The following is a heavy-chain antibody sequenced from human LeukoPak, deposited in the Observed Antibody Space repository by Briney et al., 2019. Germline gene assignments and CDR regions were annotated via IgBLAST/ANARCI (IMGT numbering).Heavy chain of an antibody. CDR2: IYYSGST. D-gene: IGHD4-17*01. V-gene: IGHV4-31*03. CDR3: ARFYGDYAHFDY. CDR1: GGSISSGSYY. Sequence: PSETLSLTCTVSGGSISSGSYYRSWIRQHPGKGLEWIGYIYYSGSTYYNPSLQSRLTISVDTSKNQFSLKLSSVTAADTAVYYCARFYGDYAHFDYWGQGTLVTVSS. J-gene: IGHJ4*02.